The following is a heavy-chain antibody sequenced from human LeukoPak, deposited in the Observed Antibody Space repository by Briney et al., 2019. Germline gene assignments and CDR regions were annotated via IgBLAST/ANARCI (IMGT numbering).Heavy chain of an antibody. J-gene: IGHJ4*02. CDR2: INQDGGEK. V-gene: IGHV3-7*04. CDR1: GFTFSSNW. Sequence: GGSLRLSCTASGFTFSSNWVTWVRQAPGKGLEWVANINQDGGEKYYVDSVKGRFTISRDNAKNSLYLQMNSLRAEDTAVYYCARNYDWGQGTLVTVSS. D-gene: IGHD3-10*01. CDR3: ARNYD.